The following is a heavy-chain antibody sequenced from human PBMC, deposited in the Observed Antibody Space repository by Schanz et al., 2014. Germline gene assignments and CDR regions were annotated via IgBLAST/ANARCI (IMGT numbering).Heavy chain of an antibody. CDR2: IKTKTDGGTT. Sequence: EVQLVESGGGLVKPGGSLRLSCAASGFTFSNYTMYWVRQAPGKGLEWVGRIKTKTDGGTTDYAAPVKGRFTISRDDSTNTLYLQMNSLKTEDTAVYYCTTGGRRGYSHYLYGMDVWGQGTTVTVSS. D-gene: IGHD5-18*01. CDR1: GFTFSNYT. CDR3: TTGGRRGYSHYLYGMDV. J-gene: IGHJ6*02. V-gene: IGHV3-15*01.